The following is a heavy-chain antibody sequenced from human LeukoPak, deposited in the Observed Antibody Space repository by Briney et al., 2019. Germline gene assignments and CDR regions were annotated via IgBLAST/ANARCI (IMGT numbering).Heavy chain of an antibody. Sequence: SETLSLTCTVSGGSISSYYWSWIRQPPGKGLEWIGYIYYTGSTNYNPSLKSRVTISADTSKNQFSLKLSSVTAADTAVYYCARCQGYCTSTSCYELPGAWGQGTLVTVSS. D-gene: IGHD2-2*01. CDR2: IYYTGST. V-gene: IGHV4-59*08. CDR1: GGSISSYY. J-gene: IGHJ5*02. CDR3: ARCQGYCTSTSCYELPGA.